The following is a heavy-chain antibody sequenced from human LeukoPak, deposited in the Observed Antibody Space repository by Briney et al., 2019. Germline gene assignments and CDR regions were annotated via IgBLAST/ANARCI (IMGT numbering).Heavy chain of an antibody. CDR2: ISSSSSYI. J-gene: IGHJ4*02. D-gene: IGHD5-18*01. Sequence: TGGSLRLSCAASGFTFSSYSMNWVRQAPGKGLEWVSSISSSSSYIYYADSVKGRFTISRDNAKNSLYLQMNSLRAEDTAVYYCARGQWIQLWHPDYWGQGTLVTVSS. CDR1: GFTFSSYS. V-gene: IGHV3-21*01. CDR3: ARGQWIQLWHPDY.